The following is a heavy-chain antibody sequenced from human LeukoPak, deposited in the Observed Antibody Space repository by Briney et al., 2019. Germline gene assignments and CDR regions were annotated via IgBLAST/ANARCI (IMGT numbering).Heavy chain of an antibody. CDR3: AKDTYDSIVYYWAWASGGFDY. Sequence: GGSLRLSCVASGFTFTSYGMPWVRQAPGKGLEWVAVIWYDGSNKYYADSVKGRFTISRDNSKNTLYLQMSSLRAEDTAVYYCAKDTYDSIVYYWAWASGGFDYWVEGTLVTDCS. V-gene: IGHV3-33*06. CDR1: GFTFTSYG. CDR2: IWYDGSNK. J-gene: IGHJ4*02. D-gene: IGHD3-22*01.